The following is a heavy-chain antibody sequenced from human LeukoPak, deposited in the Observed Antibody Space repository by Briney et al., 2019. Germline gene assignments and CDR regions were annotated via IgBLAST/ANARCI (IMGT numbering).Heavy chain of an antibody. CDR1: GGSISSYY. J-gene: IGHJ5*02. Sequence: KPSETLSLTCTVSGGSISSYYWSWIRQPPGKGLEWIGYIYYSGSTNYNPSLKSRVTISVDTSKNQFSLKLSSVTAADTAVYYCASSTAKDSWVLNWFDPWGQGTLVTVSS. V-gene: IGHV4-59*01. CDR2: IYYSGST. CDR3: ASSTAKDSWVLNWFDP. D-gene: IGHD5-18*01.